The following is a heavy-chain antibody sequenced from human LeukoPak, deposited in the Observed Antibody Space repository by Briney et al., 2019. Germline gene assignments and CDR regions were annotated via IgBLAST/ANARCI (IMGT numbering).Heavy chain of an antibody. Sequence: SQTLSLTCTVSGGSISSGGYYWSWIRQHPGKGLEWIGYIYYSGSTYYNPSLKSRVTISVDTSKNQFSLKLSSVTAADTAVYFCARRFGSRFDPWGQGTLVTASS. V-gene: IGHV4-31*03. CDR2: IYYSGST. CDR3: ARRFGSRFDP. D-gene: IGHD3-10*01. CDR1: GGSISSGGYY. J-gene: IGHJ5*02.